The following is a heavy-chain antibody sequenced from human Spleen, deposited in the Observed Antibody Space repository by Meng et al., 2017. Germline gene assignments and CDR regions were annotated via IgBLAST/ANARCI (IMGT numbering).Heavy chain of an antibody. CDR1: GNTFTRYA. CDR3: ARKGTSSDWIFDS. D-gene: IGHD6-19*01. V-gene: IGHV7-4-1*02. Sequence: ASVKVSCKASGNTFTRYAMSWVRQAPGQGLEWMGWINTNTGNPTYAQGFTGRFVFSLETSVSTAYLQISSLKAEDTAVYYCARKGTSSDWIFDSWGQGTLVTVSS. J-gene: IGHJ4*02. CDR2: INTNTGNP.